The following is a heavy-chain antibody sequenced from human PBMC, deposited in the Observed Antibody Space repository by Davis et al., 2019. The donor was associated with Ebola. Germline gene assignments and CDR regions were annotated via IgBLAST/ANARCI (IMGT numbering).Heavy chain of an antibody. CDR3: AREATFSLDY. CDR2: INAGNGNT. D-gene: IGHD3-16*01. V-gene: IGHV1-3*01. J-gene: IGHJ4*02. CDR1: GYTFTSYA. Sequence: ASVQVSCKASGYTFTSYAMHWVRQAPGQRLEWMGWINAGNGNTKYSQKFQGRVTITRDTSASTAYMELRSLRPEDTAVYYCAREATFSLDYWGQGTLVSVSS.